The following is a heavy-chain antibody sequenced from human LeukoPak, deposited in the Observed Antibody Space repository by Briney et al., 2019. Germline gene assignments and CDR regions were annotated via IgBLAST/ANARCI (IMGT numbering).Heavy chain of an antibody. CDR1: GYIFTSYW. J-gene: IGHJ6*02. Sequence: HGESLQISCKGSGYIFTSYWISWVRQMPGKGLEWMGRIDPSDSYTNYSPSFQGHVTISADKSISTAYLQWSSLKASDTAMYYCARLNWSPYYYYGMDVWGQGTTVTVSS. CDR3: ARLNWSPYYYYGMDV. V-gene: IGHV5-10-1*01. D-gene: IGHD1-1*01. CDR2: IDPSDSYT.